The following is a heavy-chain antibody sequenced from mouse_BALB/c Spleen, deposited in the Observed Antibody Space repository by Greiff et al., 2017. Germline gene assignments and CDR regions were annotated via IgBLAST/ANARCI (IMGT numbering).Heavy chain of an antibody. J-gene: IGHJ4*01. V-gene: IGHV2-6-7*01. CDR3: ARDSITTVVADYYAMDY. Sequence: VMLVESGPGLVAPSQSLSITCTVSGFSLTGYGVNWVRQPPGKGLEWLGMIWGDGSTDYNSALKSRLSISKDNSKSQVFLKMNSLQTDDTARYYCARDSITTVVADYYAMDYWGQGTSVTVSS. D-gene: IGHD1-1*01. CDR2: IWGDGST. CDR1: GFSLTGYG.